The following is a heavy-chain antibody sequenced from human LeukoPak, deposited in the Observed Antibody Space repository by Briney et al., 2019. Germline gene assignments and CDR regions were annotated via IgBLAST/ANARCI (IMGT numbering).Heavy chain of an antibody. V-gene: IGHV3-48*02. D-gene: IGHD3-22*01. Sequence: GGSLRLPCAASGFTLSSYSINWVRQAPGKGLEWVSYISSSSTIYYADSVKGRFTISRDNAKNSLYLQMNSLRDEDTAVYYCASDGYDSSPESIDYWGQGTLVTVSS. CDR2: ISSSSTI. CDR3: ASDGYDSSPESIDY. J-gene: IGHJ4*02. CDR1: GFTLSSYS.